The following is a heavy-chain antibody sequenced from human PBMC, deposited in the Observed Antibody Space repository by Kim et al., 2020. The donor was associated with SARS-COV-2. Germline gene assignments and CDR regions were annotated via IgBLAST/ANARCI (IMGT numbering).Heavy chain of an antibody. CDR3: ARGGMGVDAFDI. J-gene: IGHJ3*02. V-gene: IGHV1-18*01. CDR1: GYTFTGFG. Sequence: ASVKVSCKASGYTFTGFGLTRVRQAPGQGLEWMGWISGYNGHTNYAQKLQGRDTMTIDTSTSTAYMELRSLRSDDTSVYYCARGGMGVDAFDIWGQGTMVTVSS. CDR2: ISGYNGHT. D-gene: IGHD3-16*01.